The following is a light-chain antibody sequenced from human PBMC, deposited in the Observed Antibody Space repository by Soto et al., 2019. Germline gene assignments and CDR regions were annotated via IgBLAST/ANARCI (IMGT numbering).Light chain of an antibody. CDR1: NIGNKR. J-gene: IGLJ1*01. Sequence: SYELTQPPSVSVAPEKTATITCGGNNIGNKRVHWYRLKPGQAPVLLISYDSDRPSGIPERFSGSNSENTATLTISRVEAGDEADYYCQVWDIMTDNYVFGSGTKVTVL. CDR3: QVWDIMTDNYV. CDR2: YDS. V-gene: IGLV3-21*04.